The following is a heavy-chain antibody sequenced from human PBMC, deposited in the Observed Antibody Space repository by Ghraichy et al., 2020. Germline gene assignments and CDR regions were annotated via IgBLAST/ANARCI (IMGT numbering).Heavy chain of an antibody. J-gene: IGHJ6*02. CDR3: ARGSKAVSFYYYDGMDV. CDR2: ITGSGRYI. CDR1: GFTLSSYS. V-gene: IGHV3-48*02. Sequence: GGSLRLSCVGSGFTLSSYSVNWVRQSPGKGLEWVSYITGSGRYISYADSVKGRFTISRDNAQNSLYLQMNSLRDEDTAVYYCARGSKAVSFYYYDGMDVWGQGTTVTVSS. D-gene: IGHD3-10*01.